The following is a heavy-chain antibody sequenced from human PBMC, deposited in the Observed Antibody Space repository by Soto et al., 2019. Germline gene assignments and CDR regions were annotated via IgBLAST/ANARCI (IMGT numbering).Heavy chain of an antibody. CDR1: GGTFSRYT. D-gene: IGHD6-19*01. CDR2: IIPILGIA. CDR3: AKSIRGWYYFDY. J-gene: IGHJ4*02. Sequence: QVQLVQSGAEVKKPGSSVKVSCKASGGTFSRYTISWVRQAPGQGLEWMGRIIPILGIANYAQKFQGRVTITADKSTSTAYMELSSLRSEDTAVYYCAKSIRGWYYFDYWGQGTLVTVS. V-gene: IGHV1-69*02.